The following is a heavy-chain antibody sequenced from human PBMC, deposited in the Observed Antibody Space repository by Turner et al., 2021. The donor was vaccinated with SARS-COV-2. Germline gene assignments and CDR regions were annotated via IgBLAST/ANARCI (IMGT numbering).Heavy chain of an antibody. J-gene: IGHJ6*02. Sequence: QVQLVESGGGLVQPGRSLRLSCAASGFTFSSYGMHWVRQAPGKGLEWVAVISYDGSNKYYADSVKGRFTISRDNSKNTLYLQMNSLRAEDTAVYYCAKVSPNRGLRPYYYYYGMDVWGQGTTVTVSS. CDR1: GFTFSSYG. V-gene: IGHV3-30*18. D-gene: IGHD5-12*01. CDR3: AKVSPNRGLRPYYYYYGMDV. CDR2: ISYDGSNK.